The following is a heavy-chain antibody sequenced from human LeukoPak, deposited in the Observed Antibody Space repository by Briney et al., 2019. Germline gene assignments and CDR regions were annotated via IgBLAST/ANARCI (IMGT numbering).Heavy chain of an antibody. CDR1: GXSISSYY. CDR2: IYYSGST. CDR3: ARDLFRGDNSGDY. V-gene: IGHV4-59*01. D-gene: IGHD4-23*01. J-gene: IGHJ4*02. Sequence: SETLSLTCTVSGXSISSYYGSWIRQPPGKGLEWIGYIYYSGSTNYNPSLKSRVTISADTSKNQFSLNLSSVTAADTAIYYCARDLFRGDNSGDYWGQGTLVTVSS.